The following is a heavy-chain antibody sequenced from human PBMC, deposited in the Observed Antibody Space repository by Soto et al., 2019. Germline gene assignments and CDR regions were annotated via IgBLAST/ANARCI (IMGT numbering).Heavy chain of an antibody. V-gene: IGHV4-31*03. D-gene: IGHD4-4*01. CDR2: IHYSGST. CDR3: ARVPITTTAEFT. CDR1: GASINSGGFY. J-gene: IGHJ5*02. Sequence: QVQLQESGPGLVRPSQTLALTCTVSGASINSGGFYWTWIRQHPEKGLEWIGYIHYSGSTYYNPYLKSRLTVSLDTSENQFSLTLRSLTAADTAVYYCARVPITTTAEFTWGQGALVTVSS.